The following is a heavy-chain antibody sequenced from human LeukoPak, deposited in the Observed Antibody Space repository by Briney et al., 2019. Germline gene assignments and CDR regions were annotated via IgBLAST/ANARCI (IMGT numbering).Heavy chain of an antibody. CDR2: INHSGST. J-gene: IGHJ4*02. CDR3: ARCQGRSTSCYRGTDY. V-gene: IGHV4-34*01. Sequence: SETLSLTCAVYGGSFSGYYWSWIRQPPGKGLVWIGEINHSGSTNYNPSLKSRVTIPVDTSKNQFSLKLSSVTAADTAVYYCARCQGRSTSCYRGTDYWGQGTLVTVSS. CDR1: GGSFSGYY. D-gene: IGHD2-2*02.